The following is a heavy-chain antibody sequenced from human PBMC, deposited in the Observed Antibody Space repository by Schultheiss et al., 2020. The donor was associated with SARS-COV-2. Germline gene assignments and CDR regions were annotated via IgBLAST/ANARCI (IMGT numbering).Heavy chain of an antibody. CDR2: IIPIFGTA. Sequence: SVKVSCKASGGTFSSYAISWVRQAPGQGLEWMGGIIPIFGTANYAQKFQGRVTITADESTSTAYMELSSLRSEDTAVYYCARSPSLNRNTGLGYYYYYMDVWGKGTTVTVSS. CDR3: ARSPSLNRNTGLGYYYYYMDV. D-gene: IGHD1-14*01. V-gene: IGHV1-69*13. J-gene: IGHJ6*03. CDR1: GGTFSSYA.